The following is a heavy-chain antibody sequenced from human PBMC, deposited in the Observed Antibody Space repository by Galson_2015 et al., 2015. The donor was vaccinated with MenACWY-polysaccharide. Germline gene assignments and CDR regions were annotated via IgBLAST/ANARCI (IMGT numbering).Heavy chain of an antibody. J-gene: IGHJ4*02. CDR3: ARDHRELQHSLYPPICFDH. CDR2: IYPGDSET. Sequence: QSGAEVKKPGESLTISCEVSGYSFTSKWLGWVRQLPGKGLEWMGVIYPGDSETRYSPSFQGQVTISVDLSINTAYLQWSSLKASAAAVYYCARDHRELQHSLYPPICFDHWGQGTLVTVSS. V-gene: IGHV5-51*03. D-gene: IGHD2-21*01. CDR1: GYSFTSKW.